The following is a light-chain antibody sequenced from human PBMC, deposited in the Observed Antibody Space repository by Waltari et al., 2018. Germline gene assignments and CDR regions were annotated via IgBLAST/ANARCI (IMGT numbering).Light chain of an antibody. Sequence: SALTQPRSVSGSPGQSVTISCTGTTNDLGSYNYVSWYQQHPGKAPKLIILDVTKRPSGVPDRLSGSKSGNTASLTISGLRAEDEDEYYCCSYAGSYTWVFGGGTKLTVV. CDR3: CSYAGSYTWV. CDR2: DVT. CDR1: TNDLGSYNY. V-gene: IGLV2-11*01. J-gene: IGLJ3*02.